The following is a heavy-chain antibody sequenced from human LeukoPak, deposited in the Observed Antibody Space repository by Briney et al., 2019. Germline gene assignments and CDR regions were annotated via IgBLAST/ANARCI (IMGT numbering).Heavy chain of an antibody. D-gene: IGHD6-13*01. Sequence: ASVKVSCKASGGTFTSYAISWVRQAPGQGLEWMGGIIPIFGTTNYAQKFQDRVTITADKSTSTAYMELSSLRSEDTAVYYCARVVGLTGYSSSWYSGYYYYMDVWGKGTTVTVSS. CDR1: GGTFTSYA. V-gene: IGHV1-69*06. J-gene: IGHJ6*03. CDR3: ARVVGLTGYSSSWYSGYYYYMDV. CDR2: IIPIFGTT.